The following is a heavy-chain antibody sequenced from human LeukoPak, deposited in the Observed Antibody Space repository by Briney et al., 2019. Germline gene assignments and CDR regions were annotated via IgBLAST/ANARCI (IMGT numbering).Heavy chain of an antibody. Sequence: PSETLSLSCTVSGGSISSYYWSWIRQPPGKGLEWIGYIYYSGSTNYNPSLKSRVTISLDTSENQFSLRLTSVTAADTAVYYCAREKQMVVSRYYYYMIDVWGKGTTVTVSS. CDR2: IYYSGST. D-gene: IGHD5-24*01. CDR3: AREKQMVVSRYYYYMIDV. V-gene: IGHV4-59*01. CDR1: GGSISSYY. J-gene: IGHJ6*04.